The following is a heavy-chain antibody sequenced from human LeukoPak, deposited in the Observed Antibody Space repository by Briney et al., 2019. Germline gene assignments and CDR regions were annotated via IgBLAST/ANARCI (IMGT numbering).Heavy chain of an antibody. CDR2: ISSSGSTI. J-gene: IGHJ5*02. Sequence: PGGSLRLSCAASGFTFSNYEMNWVRQAPGKGLEWVSYISSSGSTIYYADSVRGRFTISRDNAKNSLYLQMSSLRAEDTAVYYYARDHSPTEGGFDPWGQGTLVTVSS. D-gene: IGHD1-1*01. CDR3: ARDHSPTEGGFDP. CDR1: GFTFSNYE. V-gene: IGHV3-48*03.